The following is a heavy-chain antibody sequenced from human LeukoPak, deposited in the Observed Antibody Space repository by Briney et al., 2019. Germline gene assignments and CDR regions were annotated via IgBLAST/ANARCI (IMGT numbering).Heavy chain of an antibody. J-gene: IGHJ3*01. CDR3: ARQVATKGEWAFDV. CDR2: IRHDGHT. Sequence: GSLRLSCAASGFTFSSYSMNWVRQPPGKGLEWIASIRHDGHTDYNPSLKSQVTISIDMSRNQFSLKLNSLTAADTAVYYCARQVATKGEWAFDVWGQGTMVTVSS. CDR1: GFTFSSYS. V-gene: IGHV4-38-2*01. D-gene: IGHD5-12*01.